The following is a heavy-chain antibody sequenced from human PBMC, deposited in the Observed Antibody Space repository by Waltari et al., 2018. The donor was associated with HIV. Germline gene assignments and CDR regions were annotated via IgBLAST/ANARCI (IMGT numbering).Heavy chain of an antibody. CDR3: GSGSRRGHSHGIDY. D-gene: IGHD5-18*01. J-gene: IGHJ4*02. CDR1: GYSISSDYY. Sequence: QVQLHESGPGMVKPSETLSLTCAVSGYSISSDYYWGWIRQPPGKGLGWIGSASRSGSTYYSPSLKSRVTISLGTSKNQFSLKLNSVAAADTAVYYCGSGSRRGHSHGIDYWGQGTLVTVSS. V-gene: IGHV4-38-2*01. CDR2: ASRSGST.